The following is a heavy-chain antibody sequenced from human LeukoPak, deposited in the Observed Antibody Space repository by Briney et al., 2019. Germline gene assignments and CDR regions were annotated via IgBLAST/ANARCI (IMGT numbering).Heavy chain of an antibody. CDR1: GFPFSSYA. V-gene: IGHV3-30*04. Sequence: GRSLRLSCAASGFPFSSYAMHWVRQAPGKGLEWVAVISYDGSNKYYADSVKGRFTISRDNSKNTLYLQMNSLRAEDTAVYYCGRAVIGPDYWGQGTLVTVSS. J-gene: IGHJ4*02. D-gene: IGHD3-16*02. CDR2: ISYDGSNK. CDR3: GRAVIGPDY.